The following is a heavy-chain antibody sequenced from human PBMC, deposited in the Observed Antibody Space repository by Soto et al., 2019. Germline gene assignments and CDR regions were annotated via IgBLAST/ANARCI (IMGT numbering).Heavy chain of an antibody. J-gene: IGHJ5*02. Sequence: PSETLSLTCTVSGGSISSSSYYWGWIRQPPGKGLEWIGSIYYSGSTYYNPSLKSRVTISVDTSKNQFSLKLSSVTAADTAVYYCASQEVSYNWFDPWGQGTLVTVSS. CDR3: ASQEVSYNWFDP. V-gene: IGHV4-39*01. CDR2: IYYSGST. CDR1: GGSISSSSYY.